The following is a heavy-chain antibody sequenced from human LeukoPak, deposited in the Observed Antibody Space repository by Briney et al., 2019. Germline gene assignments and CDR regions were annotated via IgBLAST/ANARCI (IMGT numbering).Heavy chain of an antibody. Sequence: GGSLRLSCAASGFNFASNWMHWVRQTPGKGLVWVSRINSDGSSTNYADSVKGRFTISRDNAKNTLYLQMNSLRTEDTAVYYCARAQYYDSTTAGGMDVWGQGTTVTVSS. V-gene: IGHV3-74*01. J-gene: IGHJ6*02. CDR2: INSDGSST. CDR1: GFNFASNW. CDR3: ARAQYYDSTTAGGMDV. D-gene: IGHD3-22*01.